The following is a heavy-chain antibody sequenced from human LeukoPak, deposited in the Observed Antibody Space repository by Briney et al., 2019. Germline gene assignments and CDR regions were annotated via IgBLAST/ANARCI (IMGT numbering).Heavy chain of an antibody. CDR1: GFTVSSNY. D-gene: IGHD6-6*01. CDR2: IKQDGNEK. V-gene: IGHV3-7*03. CDR3: ARVYSSSSGKNAFDV. Sequence: GGSLRLSCAASGFTVSSNYMSWVRQAPGKGLEWVANIKQDGNEKYYVDSVKGRFTISRDNAKNSLDLQMNSLRVEDTAVYYCARVYSSSSGKNAFDVWGQGTMVTVSS. J-gene: IGHJ3*01.